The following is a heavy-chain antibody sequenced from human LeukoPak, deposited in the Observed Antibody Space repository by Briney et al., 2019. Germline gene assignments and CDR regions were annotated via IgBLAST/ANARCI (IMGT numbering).Heavy chain of an antibody. CDR2: ISGSGGST. J-gene: IGHJ6*04. Sequence: GGPLRLSCAASGFTFSSYVMSWVRQAPGKGLEWVSAISGSGGSTYYAVSVKGRFTISRDKSKNTLSLQMNILRAEDTAVYYCAKDRHFEGSGSSTWEWDVWGKGTTVTISS. V-gene: IGHV3-23*01. D-gene: IGHD3-10*01. CDR3: AKDRHFEGSGSSTWEWDV. CDR1: GFTFSSYV.